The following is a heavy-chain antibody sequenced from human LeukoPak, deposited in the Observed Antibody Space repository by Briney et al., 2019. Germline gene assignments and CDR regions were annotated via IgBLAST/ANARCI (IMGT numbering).Heavy chain of an antibody. CDR3: AKGGSGWYEDSSDY. J-gene: IGHJ4*02. D-gene: IGHD6-19*01. Sequence: GGSLRLSCAASGFTFSSYSMNWVRQAPGKGLEWVSGISNSGGSTYYADSVKGRFTISRDSSKNTLYLQVNSLRAEDTAVYYCAKGGSGWYEDSSDYWGQGTQVMVSS. V-gene: IGHV3-23*01. CDR2: ISNSGGST. CDR1: GFTFSSYS.